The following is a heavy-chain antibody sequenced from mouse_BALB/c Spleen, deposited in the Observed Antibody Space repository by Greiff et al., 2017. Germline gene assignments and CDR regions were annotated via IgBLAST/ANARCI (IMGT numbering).Heavy chain of an antibody. Sequence: EVKLVESGGGLVQPGGSRKLSCAASGFTFSSFGMHWVRQAPEKGLEWVAYISSGSSTIYYADTVKGRFTISRDNPKNTLFLQMTSLRSEDTAMYYCARPKDYDGDYYAMDYWGQGTSVTVSS. D-gene: IGHD2-4*01. CDR3: ARPKDYDGDYYAMDY. J-gene: IGHJ4*01. CDR2: ISSGSSTI. V-gene: IGHV5-17*02. CDR1: GFTFSSFG.